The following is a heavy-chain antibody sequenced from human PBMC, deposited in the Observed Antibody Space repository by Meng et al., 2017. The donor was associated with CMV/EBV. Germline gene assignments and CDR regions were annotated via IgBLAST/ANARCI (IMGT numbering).Heavy chain of an antibody. CDR1: GGSFSGYY. Sequence: SETLSLTCAAYGGSFSGYYWSWIRQPPGKGLEGIEEINHSGSTNYNPSLNRGVTISVDTSKNQFSLKLSSVTAADTAVYYCARGYSSSSVRYSSGWYGCYYYYGMDVWGQGTTVTVSS. J-gene: IGHJ6*02. CDR3: ARGYSSSSVRYSSGWYGCYYYYGMDV. D-gene: IGHD6-19*01. CDR2: INHSGST. V-gene: IGHV4-34*01.